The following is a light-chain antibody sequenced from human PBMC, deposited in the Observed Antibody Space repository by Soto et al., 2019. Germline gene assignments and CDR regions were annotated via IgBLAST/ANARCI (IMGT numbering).Light chain of an antibody. J-gene: IGLJ1*01. V-gene: IGLV1-40*01. CDR2: GNT. CDR3: QSYDSSLSGNYV. CDR1: TSDIGAGFD. Sequence: QSVLTQPPSVSGAPGQRVTISCTGSTSDIGAGFDVHWYQQLPGKAPKLLIYGNTNRPSGVPDRFSGSKSGTSASLAITGLQAEDEDDYYCQSYDSSLSGNYVFGNGTKVTV.